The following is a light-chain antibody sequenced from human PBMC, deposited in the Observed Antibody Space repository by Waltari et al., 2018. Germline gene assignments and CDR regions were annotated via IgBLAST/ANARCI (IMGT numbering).Light chain of an antibody. CDR2: DAS. CDR3: QKYVRLPAT. J-gene: IGKJ1*01. V-gene: IGKV3-20*01. CDR1: QSVRRS. Sequence: EIVLTQSPGTLSLSPGERVTLSCRVSQSVRRSLAWYQQKPGQAPRLLIYDASSRATGIPDRFSGSGSGTDFSLTISRLEPEDSAVYYCQKYVRLPATFGQGTKVEIK.